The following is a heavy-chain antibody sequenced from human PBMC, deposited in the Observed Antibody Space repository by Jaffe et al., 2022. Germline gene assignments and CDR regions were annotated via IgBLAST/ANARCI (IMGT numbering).Heavy chain of an antibody. Sequence: EVQLVESGGDLVQPGGSLRLSCAASGFTFSDYSMHWVRQAPGKGLEYVSDISSNGRTTHYANSVKGRFTISRDNSKNTLYLQMGSLRTEDMAVYYCVRDGNMGNYDSWGQGTMVTVSS. D-gene: IGHD1-1*01. J-gene: IGHJ4*02. CDR3: VRDGNMGNYDS. V-gene: IGHV3-64*01. CDR2: ISSNGRTT. CDR1: GFTFSDYS.